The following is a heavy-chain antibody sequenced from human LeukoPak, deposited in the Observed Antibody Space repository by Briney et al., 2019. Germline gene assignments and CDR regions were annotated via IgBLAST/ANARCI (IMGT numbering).Heavy chain of an antibody. J-gene: IGHJ4*02. V-gene: IGHV3-23*01. Sequence: PGGSLRLSCAASGFTFSSNAMSWVRQAPGKGLEWVSLVSASGGRTYHADSVKGRFTISRDNSRNTLYLQMDSLRAEDTAVYYCAKPDTEDGYNIYFDHWGQGALVTVSS. CDR3: AKPDTEDGYNIYFDH. D-gene: IGHD5-24*01. CDR1: GFTFSSNA. CDR2: VSASGGRT.